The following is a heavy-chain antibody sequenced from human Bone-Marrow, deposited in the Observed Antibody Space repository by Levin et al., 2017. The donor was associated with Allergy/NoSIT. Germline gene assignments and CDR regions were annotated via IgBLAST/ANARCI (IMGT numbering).Heavy chain of an antibody. CDR3: ARDVLGCSSSDCSPFPEYYYGVDV. D-gene: IGHD2-2*01. CDR2: IYFSGHT. J-gene: IGHJ6*02. CDR1: GGSITSSSYY. V-gene: IGHV4-39*07. Sequence: PSETLSLSCTVFGGSITSSSYYWGWVRQPPGKGLEWVGTIYFSGHTYYNPSLRSRVRLSLDTSKNQFSLRLTSVTAADTAIYYCARDVLGCSSSDCSPFPEYYYGVDVWGQGTTVTVSS.